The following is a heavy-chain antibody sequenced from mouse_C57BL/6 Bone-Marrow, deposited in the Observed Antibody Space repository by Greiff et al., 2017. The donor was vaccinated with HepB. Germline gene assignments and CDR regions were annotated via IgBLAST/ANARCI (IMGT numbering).Heavy chain of an antibody. D-gene: IGHD1-1*01. V-gene: IGHV2-2*01. J-gene: IGHJ3*01. CDR2: IWSGGST. CDR1: GFSLTSYG. Sequence: QVQLKESGPGLVQPSQSLSITCTVSGFSLTSYGVHWVRQSPGKGLEWLGVIWSGGSTDYNAAFISRLSISKDNSKSQVFCKMNSLQADDTAIYYCASQNFYYGSSYDWFAYWGQGTLVTVSA. CDR3: ASQNFYYGSSYDWFAY.